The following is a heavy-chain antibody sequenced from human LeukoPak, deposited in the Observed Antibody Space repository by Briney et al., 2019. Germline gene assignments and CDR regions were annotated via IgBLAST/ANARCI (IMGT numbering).Heavy chain of an antibody. CDR2: IIPIFGTA. D-gene: IGHD2-21*02. Sequence: SVKVSCKASGGTFSSYAISWVRQAPGQGLEWMGGIIPIFGTANYAQKFQGRVTITADESTSTACMELSSLRSEDTAMYYCASGHIVVVTAIDFDYWGQGTLVTVSS. CDR1: GGTFSSYA. V-gene: IGHV1-69*13. J-gene: IGHJ4*02. CDR3: ASGHIVVVTAIDFDY.